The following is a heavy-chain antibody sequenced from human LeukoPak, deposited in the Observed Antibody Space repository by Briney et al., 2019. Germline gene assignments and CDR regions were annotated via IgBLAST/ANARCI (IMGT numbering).Heavy chain of an antibody. CDR3: ARVALGRRWLQTSYYYGMDV. D-gene: IGHD5-24*01. Sequence: SVKVSCKASGGTFSSYAISWVRQAPGQGLEWMGGIIPIFGTANYAQKFQGRVTITADESTSTSYMELSSLRSEDTAVYYCARVALGRRWLQTSYYYGMDVWGQGTTVTVSS. V-gene: IGHV1-69*13. CDR2: IIPIFGTA. CDR1: GGTFSSYA. J-gene: IGHJ6*02.